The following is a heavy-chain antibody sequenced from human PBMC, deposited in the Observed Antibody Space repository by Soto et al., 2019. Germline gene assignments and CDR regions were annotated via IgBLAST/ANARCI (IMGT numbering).Heavy chain of an antibody. CDR1: GFTFSNAW. J-gene: IGHJ6*02. V-gene: IGHV3-15*01. CDR3: TTLSYLYYDGMDV. CDR2: IKSKVDGGTA. Sequence: SLRLSCAASGFTFSNAWMNWVRQGPGKGLEWLGRIKSKVDGGTADYGAATKGRFNISRDDLKNMLYLQMNSLKPDDTAVYYCTTLSYLYYDGMDVWGQGTTVTV. D-gene: IGHD2-2*01.